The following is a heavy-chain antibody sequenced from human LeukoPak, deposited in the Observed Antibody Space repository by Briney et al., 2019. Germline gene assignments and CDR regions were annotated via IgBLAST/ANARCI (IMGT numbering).Heavy chain of an antibody. Sequence: GGSLRLSCAASGFIFSNYGMHWVRQAPGKGLEWVAVIWYDGSNKYYADSVKGRFTISRDNSKNTVYLQMNSLRAEDTPVYYCARGLRNTDTFDIWGQGTMVTVSS. J-gene: IGHJ3*02. CDR3: ARGLRNTDTFDI. V-gene: IGHV3-33*01. CDR2: IWYDGSNK. CDR1: GFIFSNYG.